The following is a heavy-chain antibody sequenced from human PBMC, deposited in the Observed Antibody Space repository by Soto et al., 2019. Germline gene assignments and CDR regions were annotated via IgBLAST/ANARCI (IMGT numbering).Heavy chain of an antibody. J-gene: IGHJ6*02. D-gene: IGHD4-17*01. CDR1: GGSISSSNW. V-gene: IGHV4-4*02. CDR3: ARGATVAYYYYYGMDV. Sequence: SEILALTRDVSGGSISSSNWVSWVRQPPGKGLEWIGEIYHSGSTNYNPSLKSRVTISVDKSKNQFSLKLSSVTAADTAVYYCARGATVAYYYYYGMDVWGQGTTVT. CDR2: IYHSGST.